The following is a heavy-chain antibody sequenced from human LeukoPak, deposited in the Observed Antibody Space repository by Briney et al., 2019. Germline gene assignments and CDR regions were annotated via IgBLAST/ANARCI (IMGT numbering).Heavy chain of an antibody. CDR2: INRDGSGK. D-gene: IGHD1-26*01. Sequence: PGGSLRLSCAGSGFTFINYWMTWVRQVPGKGLEWVANINRDGSGKYYLPSVRGRFTISKDDAKDSLYLQMDSLRPEDTAIYYCARVEYSGNGNLYWGQGTLVTVSS. J-gene: IGHJ4*02. CDR3: ARVEYSGNGNLY. CDR1: GFTFINYW. V-gene: IGHV3-7*03.